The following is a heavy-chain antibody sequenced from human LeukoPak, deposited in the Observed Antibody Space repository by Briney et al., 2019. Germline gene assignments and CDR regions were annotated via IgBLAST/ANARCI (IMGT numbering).Heavy chain of an antibody. CDR3: ARAYRGYYGSGGYYDDALDI. J-gene: IGHJ3*02. CDR1: GFAFSSYD. V-gene: IGHV3-13*04. D-gene: IGHD3-10*01. Sequence: GGSLRLSCAASGFAFSSYDMHWVRQATGKGLEWVSAIGTAGDTYYPGSVKGRFTISRENAKNSLYLQMNSLRAGDTAVYYCARAYRGYYGSGGYYDDALDIWGQGTMVTVSS. CDR2: IGTAGDT.